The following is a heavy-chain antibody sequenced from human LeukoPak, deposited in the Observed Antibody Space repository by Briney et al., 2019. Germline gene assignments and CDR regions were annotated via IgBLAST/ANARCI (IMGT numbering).Heavy chain of an antibody. Sequence: GGSLRLSCAASGFTFSTYSMNWVRQAPGKGLEWVSAISGSGGSTYYADSVKGRFTISRDNSKNTLYLQMNSLRAEDTAVYYCAKGYGSGSYDYWGQGTLVTVSS. CDR2: ISGSGGST. CDR1: GFTFSTYS. J-gene: IGHJ4*02. D-gene: IGHD3-10*01. V-gene: IGHV3-23*01. CDR3: AKGYGSGSYDY.